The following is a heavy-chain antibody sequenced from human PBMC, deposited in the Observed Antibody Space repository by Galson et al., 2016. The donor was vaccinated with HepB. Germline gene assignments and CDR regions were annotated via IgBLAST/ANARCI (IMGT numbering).Heavy chain of an antibody. Sequence: ETLSLTCAVSGGPLSSNNWWNWVRQPPEKGPEGIGEIYQSGSTHSNPSLKSRVIISVDKSKNQFSLNLTSVTAADTAVYYCAKIDFGDYFAFGIWGQGTVVTVSS. CDR1: GGPLSSNNW. D-gene: IGHD4-17*01. V-gene: IGHV4-4*02. J-gene: IGHJ3*02. CDR2: IYQSGST. CDR3: AKIDFGDYFAFGI.